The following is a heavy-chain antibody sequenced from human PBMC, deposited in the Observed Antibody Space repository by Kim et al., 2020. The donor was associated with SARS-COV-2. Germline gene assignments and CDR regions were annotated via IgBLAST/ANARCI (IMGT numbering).Heavy chain of an antibody. Sequence: SETLSLTCAVYGGSFSGYYWSWIRQPPGKGLEWIGEINHSGSTNYNPSLKSRVTISVDTSKNQFSLKLSSVTAADTAVYYCARAKRGVISYYYYGMDVWG. CDR3: ARAKRGVISYYYYGMDV. CDR2: INHSGST. CDR1: GGSFSGYY. D-gene: IGHD3-16*02. J-gene: IGHJ6*01. V-gene: IGHV4-34*01.